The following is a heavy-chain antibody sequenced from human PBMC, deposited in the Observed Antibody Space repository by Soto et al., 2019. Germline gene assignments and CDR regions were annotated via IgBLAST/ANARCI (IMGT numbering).Heavy chain of an antibody. CDR1: GFTFSSYD. Sequence: GGSLRLSCAASGFTFSSYDMHWVRQATGKGLEWVSAIGTAGDTYYPGSVKGRFTISRENAKNSLYLQMNSLRAGDTAVYYCARELGYCSGGSCRPGPFDYWGQGTLVTVSS. CDR3: ARELGYCSGGSCRPGPFDY. D-gene: IGHD2-15*01. V-gene: IGHV3-13*01. CDR2: IGTAGDT. J-gene: IGHJ4*02.